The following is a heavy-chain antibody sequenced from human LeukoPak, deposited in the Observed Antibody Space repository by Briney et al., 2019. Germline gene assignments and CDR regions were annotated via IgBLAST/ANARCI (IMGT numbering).Heavy chain of an antibody. CDR1: GFTFSDNY. CDR3: ARGGILTGYFLGF. J-gene: IGHJ4*02. V-gene: IGHV3-66*01. Sequence: GGSLRLSCAASGFTFSDNYMTWGRQAPGKGLEWGSVIYSGGNTYYADSVKGRFIISRDNSKNTLNLQMNSLRAGDTAVYYCARGGILTGYFLGFWGQGTLVTVS. D-gene: IGHD3-9*01. CDR2: IYSGGNT.